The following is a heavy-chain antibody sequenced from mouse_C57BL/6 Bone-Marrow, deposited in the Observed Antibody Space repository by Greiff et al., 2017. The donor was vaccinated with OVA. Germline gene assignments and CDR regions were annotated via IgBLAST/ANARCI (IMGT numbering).Heavy chain of an antibody. CDR3: AKWASGSSCAFSAMDY. D-gene: IGHD1-1*01. V-gene: IGHV1-69*01. J-gene: IGHJ4*01. Sequence: QVQLQQPGAELVMPGASVKLSCKASGYTFTSYWMHWVKQRPGQGLEWIGEIDPSDSYTNYNQKFKGKSTLTVDKSSSTAYMQLSSLTSEDSAVYHCAKWASGSSCAFSAMDYWGQGTSVPVSS. CDR1: GYTFTSYW. CDR2: IDPSDSYT.